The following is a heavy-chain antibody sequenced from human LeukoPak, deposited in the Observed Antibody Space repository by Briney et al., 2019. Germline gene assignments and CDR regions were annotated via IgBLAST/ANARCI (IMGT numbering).Heavy chain of an antibody. CDR3: ARGSHQLWLLDY. J-gene: IGHJ4*02. Sequence: GGSLRLSCADSESILSTYAVNWVRQAPGKGLEWVSYISSSSSMIYNADSVKGRFTISRDNAKNSLYLQMNSLRAEDTAVYYCARGSHQLWLLDYWGQGTLVTVSS. V-gene: IGHV3-48*01. CDR2: ISSSSSMI. CDR1: ESILSTYA. D-gene: IGHD5-18*01.